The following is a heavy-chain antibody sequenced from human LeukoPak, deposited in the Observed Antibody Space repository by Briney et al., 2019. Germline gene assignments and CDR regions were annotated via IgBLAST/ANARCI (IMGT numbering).Heavy chain of an antibody. CDR3: ARDPLYYYDSSGYGDAFDI. J-gene: IGHJ3*02. V-gene: IGHV4-61*01. D-gene: IGHD3-22*01. Sequence: SETLSLTCTVSGGSVSSGSYYWSWIRQPPGKGLEWIGYIYYSGSTNYNPSLKSRVTISVDTSKNQFSLKLSSVTAADTAVYYCARDPLYYYDSSGYGDAFDIWGQGTMVTVSS. CDR2: IYYSGST. CDR1: GGSVSSGSYY.